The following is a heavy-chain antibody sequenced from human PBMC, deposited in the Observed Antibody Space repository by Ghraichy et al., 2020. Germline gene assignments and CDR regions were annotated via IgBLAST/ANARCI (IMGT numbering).Heavy chain of an antibody. D-gene: IGHD2-15*01. CDR2: IYYSGST. Sequence: SETLSLTCTVSGGSISSYYWSWIRQPPGKGLEWIGAIYYSGSTNYNPSLKSRVTISVDTSKNQFSLKLSSVTAADTAVYYCARHVAYYYYGMDVWGQGTTVTVSS. V-gene: IGHV4-59*08. J-gene: IGHJ6*02. CDR1: GGSISSYY. CDR3: ARHVAYYYYGMDV.